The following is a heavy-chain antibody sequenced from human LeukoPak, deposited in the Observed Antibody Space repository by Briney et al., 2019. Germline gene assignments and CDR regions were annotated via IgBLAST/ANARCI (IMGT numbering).Heavy chain of an antibody. CDR1: GGTFCSYA. D-gene: IGHD2-21*01. Sequence: SVKVSCKASGGTFCSYAISWVRQAPGQGLEWMGGIIPISGTANYAQKFQGRVTITADESTSTAYMELSSLRSEDTAVYYCARAKDPYCGGDCFNYFDYWGQGTLVTVSS. CDR2: IIPISGTA. J-gene: IGHJ4*02. CDR3: ARAKDPYCGGDCFNYFDY. V-gene: IGHV1-69*13.